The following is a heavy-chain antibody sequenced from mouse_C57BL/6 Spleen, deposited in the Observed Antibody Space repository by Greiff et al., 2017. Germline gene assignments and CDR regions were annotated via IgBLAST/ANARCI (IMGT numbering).Heavy chain of an antibody. D-gene: IGHD2-5*01. CDR2: INPSSGYT. Sequence: QVQLQQSGAELARPGASVKMSCKASGYTFTSYTMHWVKQRPGQGLEWIGYINPSSGYTKYNQKFKDKATLTADKSSSTAYMQLSSLTSEDSAVYYCAYYSNYVGAMDYWGQGTSVTVSS. V-gene: IGHV1-4*01. CDR3: AYYSNYVGAMDY. CDR1: GYTFTSYT. J-gene: IGHJ4*01.